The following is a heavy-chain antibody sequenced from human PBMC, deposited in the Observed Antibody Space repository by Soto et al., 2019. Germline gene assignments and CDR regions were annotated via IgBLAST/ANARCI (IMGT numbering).Heavy chain of an antibody. J-gene: IGHJ6*02. V-gene: IGHV3-48*01. D-gene: IGHD3-10*01. CDR3: ARSVWFGELLPQPYYYYGMDV. CDR1: GFTFSSYS. Sequence: EVQLVESGGGLVQPGGSLRLSCAASGFTFSSYSMNWVRQAPGKGLEWVSYISSSSSTIYYADSVKGRFTISRDNAKNSLYLQMNSVRAEDTAVYYCARSVWFGELLPQPYYYYGMDVWGQGTTVTVSS. CDR2: ISSSSSTI.